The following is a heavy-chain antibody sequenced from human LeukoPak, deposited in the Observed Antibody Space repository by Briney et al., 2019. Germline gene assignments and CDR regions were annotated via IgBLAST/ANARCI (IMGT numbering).Heavy chain of an antibody. CDR2: FYYTGSI. CDR1: GFTFSSYA. D-gene: IGHD4-17*01. V-gene: IGHV4-38-2*01. J-gene: IGHJ4*02. Sequence: PGGSLRLSCAASGFTFSSYAMSWVRQSPGRGLEWIGSFYYTGSIFDNRSLRSRVTISIDMSKNRFLLKLTSVTAADTAVYYCASGTTVTNFAYWGQGTLVTVSS. CDR3: ASGTTVTNFAY.